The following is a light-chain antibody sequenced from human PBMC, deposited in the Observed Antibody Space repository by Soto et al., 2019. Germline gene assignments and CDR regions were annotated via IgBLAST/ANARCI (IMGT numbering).Light chain of an antibody. CDR3: AACDDSLRGPV. V-gene: IGLV1-47*01. J-gene: IGLJ2*01. CDR1: SSNIGSNY. CDR2: RNN. Sequence: QSVLTQPPSASGTPGQRGTISCSGSSSNIGSNYVYWYQQLPGTAPKLLISRNNLRPSGVPDRFSGSKSGTSASLAISGLRSEDEADYDCAACDDSLRGPVFGGGTKLTVL.